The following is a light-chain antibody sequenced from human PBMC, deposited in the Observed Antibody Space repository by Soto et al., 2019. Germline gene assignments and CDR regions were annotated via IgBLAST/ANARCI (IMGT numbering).Light chain of an antibody. J-gene: IGKJ3*01. CDR3: QQTYSTPLT. V-gene: IGKV1-39*01. CDR1: QSISNY. CDR2: ATS. Sequence: DIQMTQSPSSLSASVGDRVTITCRASQSISNYLNWYQQKPGKAPKLLIYATSTFQSGVPSRFSGSGSGTDFTLTISSLQPEDFATYYCQQTYSTPLTFGPGTTVDIK.